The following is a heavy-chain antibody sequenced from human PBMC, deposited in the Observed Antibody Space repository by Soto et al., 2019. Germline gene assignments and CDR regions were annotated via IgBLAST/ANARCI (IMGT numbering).Heavy chain of an antibody. CDR3: ARVPRYSGYDFLSRADSSRWYTRYYFAY. CDR2: INAGNGNT. CDR1: GFTLASYA. Sequence: ASVEVCSKASGFTLASYAMYWLRQAPGQRLEWMGWINAGNGNTKYSQKFQGRVTITRDTSASTAYMELSSLRSEDTAVYYCARVPRYSGYDFLSRADSSRWYTRYYFAYWGQGTLVTVSS. D-gene: IGHD5-12*01. V-gene: IGHV1-3*01. J-gene: IGHJ4*02.